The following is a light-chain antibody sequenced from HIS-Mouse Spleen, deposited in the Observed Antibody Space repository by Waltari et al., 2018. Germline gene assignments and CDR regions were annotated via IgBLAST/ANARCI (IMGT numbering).Light chain of an antibody. CDR1: QGISSY. Sequence: DIQLTQSPSFLSASVGDRVTITCRASQGISSYLALYQQKPWKAPKLLIYAASTLQSWVPSRFSGSGSGTEFTLTISSLQPEDFATYYCQQLNSYPPTFGQGTKVEIK. CDR2: AAS. J-gene: IGKJ1*01. CDR3: QQLNSYPPT. V-gene: IGKV1-9*01.